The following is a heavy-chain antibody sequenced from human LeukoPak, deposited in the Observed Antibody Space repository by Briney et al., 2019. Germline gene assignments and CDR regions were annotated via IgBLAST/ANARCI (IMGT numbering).Heavy chain of an antibody. CDR3: ANALRGDY. CDR2: ISGSGGST. CDR1: GFTFSSYA. J-gene: IGHJ4*02. Sequence: GGSLRLSCAASGFTFSSYAMSWVRQAPGKGLEWVSAISGSGGSTYYADSVKGRFTVSSDNFKSTLFLQMNSLRAEDTAVYYCANALRGDYWGQGTLVTVSS. V-gene: IGHV3-23*01.